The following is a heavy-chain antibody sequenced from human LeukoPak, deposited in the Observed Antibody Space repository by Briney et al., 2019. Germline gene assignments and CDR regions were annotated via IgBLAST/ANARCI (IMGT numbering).Heavy chain of an antibody. Sequence: GGSLRLSCAASGFTFSSYWMSWVRQAPGKGLEWVANIKQAGSYKYYVDSVKGRLTISRDNTKNSLYLQMNSLRAEDTAVYYCATAFRGSYDNWGQGTLVTVSS. J-gene: IGHJ4*02. CDR1: GFTFSSYW. CDR2: IKQAGSYK. D-gene: IGHD1-26*01. CDR3: ATAFRGSYDN. V-gene: IGHV3-7*01.